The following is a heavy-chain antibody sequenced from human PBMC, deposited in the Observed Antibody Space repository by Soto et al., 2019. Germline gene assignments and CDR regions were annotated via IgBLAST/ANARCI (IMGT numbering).Heavy chain of an antibody. CDR1: GFRLSSYA. V-gene: IGHV3-30*18. J-gene: IGHJ4*02. D-gene: IGHD2-15*01. Sequence: QVRLVESGGGVVQPGGSLRLSCATSGFRLSSYAMHWVRQAPGTGLEWVALKSYDESKKYYADSVKGRFTISRDTSKNTLVLEMNNLRVEDTAVYYCAKDRRDGDFMHILVVDFWGQGALVTVSS. CDR2: KSYDESKK. CDR3: AKDRRDGDFMHILVVDF.